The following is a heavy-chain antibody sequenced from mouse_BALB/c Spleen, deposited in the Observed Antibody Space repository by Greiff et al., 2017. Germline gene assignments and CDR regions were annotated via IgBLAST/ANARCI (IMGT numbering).Heavy chain of an antibody. CDR3: ARDPAWFAY. V-gene: IGHV7-3*02. J-gene: IGHJ3*01. CDR2: IRNKANGYTT. CDR1: GFTFTDYY. Sequence: EVKLMESGGGLVQPGGSLRLSCATSGFTFTDYYMSWVRQPPGKALEWLGFIRNKANGYTTEYSASVTGRFTISRDNSQSILYLQMNTLRAEDSATYYCARDPAWFAYWGQGTLVTVSA.